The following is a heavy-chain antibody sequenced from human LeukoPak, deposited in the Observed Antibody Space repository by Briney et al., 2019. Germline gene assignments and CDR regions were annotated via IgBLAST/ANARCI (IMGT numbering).Heavy chain of an antibody. CDR3: ARVKIYYFDY. CDR1: GGSINTYY. J-gene: IGHJ4*02. V-gene: IGHV4-59*01. Sequence: SETLSLTCTVSGGSINTYYWSWIRQTPGKGLEWIGYIFYSGNTNYNPSLKSRATISVDTSKIQFSLKLSSVTAADTAVYYCARVKIYYFDYWGQGTLVPVSS. CDR2: IFYSGNT.